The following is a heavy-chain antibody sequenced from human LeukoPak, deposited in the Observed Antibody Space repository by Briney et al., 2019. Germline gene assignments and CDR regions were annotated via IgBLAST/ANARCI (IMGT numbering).Heavy chain of an antibody. CDR2: IYPGDSDT. J-gene: IGHJ5*02. D-gene: IGHD2-15*01. Sequence: GESLKISCKGSGYSFTRYWIAWVRQMPGKGLEWMGIIYPGDSDTRYSPSFQGQVTMSVDKSINTAYLQWSSLKASDTAIYYCARQTCSGGSCYSGVGWFDPWGQGTLVTVSS. CDR3: ARQTCSGGSCYSGVGWFDP. CDR1: GYSFTRYW. V-gene: IGHV5-51*01.